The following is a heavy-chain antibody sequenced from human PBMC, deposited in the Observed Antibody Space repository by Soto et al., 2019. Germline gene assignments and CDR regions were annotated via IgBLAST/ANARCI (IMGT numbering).Heavy chain of an antibody. CDR2: IIPIFGTA. Sequence: VQLVQSGAEVKKPGSSVKVSCRASGGTFSNYAINWVRQAPGQGLEWMGGIIPIFGTADYAQNFQGRVTITAEESTNKAYMELSRLRLEDTAVDLCDRHYNDDSGRSAFYIWCQGTMVTVSS. J-gene: IGHJ3*02. V-gene: IGHV1-69*01. D-gene: IGHD3-22*01. CDR3: DRHYNDDSGRSAFYI. CDR1: GGTFSNYA.